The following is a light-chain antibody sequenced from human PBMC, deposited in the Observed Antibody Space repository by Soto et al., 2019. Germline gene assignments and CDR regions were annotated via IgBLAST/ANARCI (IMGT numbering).Light chain of an antibody. CDR2: DVS. CDR3: SSYTTSSALYV. J-gene: IGLJ1*01. Sequence: SVLTQPASVSRSPGQSITISCTRTSSDVGGYNYVSWYQQHPGKAPKLMIYDVSNRPSGVSNRFSGSKSGNTASLTISGLQAEDEADYYCSSYTTSSALYVFGTGTKVTVL. V-gene: IGLV2-14*01. CDR1: SSDVGGYNY.